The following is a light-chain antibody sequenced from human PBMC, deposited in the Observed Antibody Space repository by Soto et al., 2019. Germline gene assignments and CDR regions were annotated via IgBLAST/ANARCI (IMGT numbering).Light chain of an antibody. J-gene: IGLJ2*01. V-gene: IGLV2-23*01. Sequence: QSVLTQPASVSGSPGQSITISCTGTSSDVGSYNLVSWYQQHPGKATKLMIYEGSKRPSGVSNRFSGSKSGNTASLTISGLQAEDEADYYCCSYAGSSTLVFGGGTQLTVL. CDR1: SSDVGSYNL. CDR2: EGS. CDR3: CSYAGSSTLV.